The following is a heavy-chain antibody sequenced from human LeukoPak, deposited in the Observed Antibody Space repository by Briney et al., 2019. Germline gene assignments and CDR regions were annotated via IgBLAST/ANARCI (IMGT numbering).Heavy chain of an antibody. D-gene: IGHD3-16*02. CDR2: ISGSGGST. J-gene: IGHJ4*02. V-gene: IGHV3-23*01. CDR3: AKNEYVWGSYRYVYFDY. Sequence: ETLSLTCAVYGGSFSGYYWSWIRQPPGKGLEWVSAISGSGGSTYYADSVKGRFTISRDNSKNTLYLQMNSLRAEDTAVYYCAKNEYVWGSYRYVYFDYWGQGTLVTVSS. CDR1: GGSFSGYY.